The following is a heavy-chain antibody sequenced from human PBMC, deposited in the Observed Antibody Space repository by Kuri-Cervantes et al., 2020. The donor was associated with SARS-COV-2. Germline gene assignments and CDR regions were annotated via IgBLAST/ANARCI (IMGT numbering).Heavy chain of an antibody. Sequence: GGSLRLSCAASGFSFSDYYMNWIRQAPGKGLEWVSYISSSSSYTNYADSVKGRFTISRDNAKNSLYLQMNSLRAEDTAVYYCARANVRAILSYYYYYGMDVWGQGTTVTVSS. CDR1: GFSFSDYY. J-gene: IGHJ6*02. D-gene: IGHD3-16*02. CDR3: ARANVRAILSYYYYYGMDV. V-gene: IGHV3-11*06. CDR2: ISSSSSYT.